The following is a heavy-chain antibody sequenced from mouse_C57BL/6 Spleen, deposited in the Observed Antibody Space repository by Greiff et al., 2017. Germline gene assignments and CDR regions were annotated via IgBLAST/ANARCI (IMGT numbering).Heavy chain of an antibody. CDR3: ARRRGCYEGYDY. V-gene: IGHV1-50*01. J-gene: IGHJ2*01. Sequence: QVQLQQPGAELVKPGASVKLSCKASGYTFTSYWIKWVKQRPGQGLEWIGEIDPTDGYTNYNQKFKGKATLTVDPSSSTAYKQLSSLTSEDYAVYYCARRRGCYEGYDYWGKGTTLTVSS. CDR1: GYTFTSYW. CDR2: IDPTDGYT. D-gene: IGHD2-3*01.